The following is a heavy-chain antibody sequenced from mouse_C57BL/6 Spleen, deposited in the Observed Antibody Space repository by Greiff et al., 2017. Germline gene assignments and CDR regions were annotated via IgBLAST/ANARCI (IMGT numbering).Heavy chain of an antibody. D-gene: IGHD3-1*01. J-gene: IGHJ2*01. Sequence: QVQLQQSGAELVKPGASVKISCKASGYAFSSYWMNWVKQRPGKGLAWIGQLYPGDGDTNYNGKFKGKATLTADKSSSTAYMQLSILTSEDSAVYFCARGALYYFDYWGQGTTLTVSS. CDR3: ARGALYYFDY. CDR2: LYPGDGDT. CDR1: GYAFSSYW. V-gene: IGHV1-80*01.